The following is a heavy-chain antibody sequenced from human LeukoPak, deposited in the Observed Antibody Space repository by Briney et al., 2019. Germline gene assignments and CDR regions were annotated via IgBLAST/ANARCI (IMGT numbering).Heavy chain of an antibody. J-gene: IGHJ6*03. V-gene: IGHV4-34*01. D-gene: IGHD1-7*01. CDR3: VRYRTYYYYDIEV. CDR2: INHSGST. Sequence: SQTLSLTCAVYGGSFSGYYWSWIRHPPGKGLEWIGEINHSGSTNYNTSLTSRVTISVDTSKNHVSLKVSSVTAADTAVYYCVRYRTYYYYDIEVWGTGTTVT. CDR1: GGSFSGYY.